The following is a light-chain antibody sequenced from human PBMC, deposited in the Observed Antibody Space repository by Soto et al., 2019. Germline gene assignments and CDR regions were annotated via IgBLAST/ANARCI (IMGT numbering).Light chain of an antibody. V-gene: IGKV3-20*01. CDR1: QRISSSY. CDR2: GAS. CDR3: QQYGSPRFT. Sequence: EIVLTQSPGTLSLSPGERATLSCRASQRISSSYLAWYQQKPGQAPRLLVCGASSTATGIPDRFSGSGSGPDFTLTISRLEPEDFAVYYCQQYGSPRFTFGPETKEDIK. J-gene: IGKJ3*01.